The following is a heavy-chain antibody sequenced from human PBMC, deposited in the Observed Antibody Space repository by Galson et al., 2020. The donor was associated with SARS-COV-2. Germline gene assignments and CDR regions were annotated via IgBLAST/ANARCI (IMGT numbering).Heavy chain of an antibody. CDR1: GFTFSSYG. CDR3: ARESKCEPPRVCRFDY. D-gene: IGHD2-2*01. Sequence: GGSLRLSCAASGFTFSSYGMHWVRQAPGKGLEWVAVIWYDGSNKYYADSVKGRFTISRDNSKNTLYLQMNSLRAEDTAVYYCARESKCEPPRVCRFDYWGQGTLVTVSS. V-gene: IGHV3-33*01. CDR2: IWYDGSNK. J-gene: IGHJ4*02.